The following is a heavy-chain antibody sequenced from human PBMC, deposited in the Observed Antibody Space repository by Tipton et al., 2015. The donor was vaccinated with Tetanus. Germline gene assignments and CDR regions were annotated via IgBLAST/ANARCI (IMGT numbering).Heavy chain of an antibody. CDR2: IRSKAYGGTT. CDR3: SNYYDSSGYYGWFDP. CDR1: GFTFGDYA. J-gene: IGHJ5*02. D-gene: IGHD3-22*01. V-gene: IGHV3-49*04. Sequence: SLRLSCTASGFTFGDYAMSWVRQAPGKGLEWVGFIRSKAYGGTTEYAASVKGRFTISRDDSKSIAYLQMNSLKTEDTAAYYCSNYYDSSGYYGWFDPWGQGTLVTVSS.